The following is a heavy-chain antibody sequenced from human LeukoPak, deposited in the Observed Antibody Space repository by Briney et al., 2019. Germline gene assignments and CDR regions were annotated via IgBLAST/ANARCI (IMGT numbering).Heavy chain of an antibody. Sequence: PGGSLRLSCAASGFTFSSYSMNWVRQAPGKGLEWVSYISSSSSTIDYADSVKGRFTISRDNAKNSLYLQTNSLRAEDTAVYYCARLRGYSYGYADYWGQGTLVTVSS. CDR2: ISSSSSTI. D-gene: IGHD5-18*01. J-gene: IGHJ4*02. CDR3: ARLRGYSYGYADY. CDR1: GFTFSSYS. V-gene: IGHV3-48*04.